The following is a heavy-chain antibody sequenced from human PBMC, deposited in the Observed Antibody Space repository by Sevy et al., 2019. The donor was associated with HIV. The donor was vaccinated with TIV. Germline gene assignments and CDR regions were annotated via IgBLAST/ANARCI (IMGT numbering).Heavy chain of an antibody. Sequence: SETLSLTCVVYGGSFSGYFWSWIRQPPGKGLEWIGEVNHSGSTNYSPSLKRRVTISVDTSKNQFSLKRSYVTAADTXXYYCAREGGDYDILTGYSPRYGMDVWGQGTTVTVSS. D-gene: IGHD3-9*01. V-gene: IGHV4-34*01. CDR1: GGSFSGYF. CDR3: AREGGDYDILTGYSPRYGMDV. CDR2: VNHSGST. J-gene: IGHJ6*02.